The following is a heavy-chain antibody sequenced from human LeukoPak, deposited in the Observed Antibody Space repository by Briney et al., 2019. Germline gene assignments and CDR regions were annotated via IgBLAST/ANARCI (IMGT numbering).Heavy chain of an antibody. CDR3: ARGRRGYCSGDSCLEYFQH. Sequence: ASVKVSCKASGYTFTSYDINWVRQATGQGLAWMGWMNPNSGNTGYAQKFQGRVTITRSTSISTAYMELSSLRSEDTAVYYCARGRRGYCSGDSCLEYFQHWGQGTLVTVSS. J-gene: IGHJ1*01. V-gene: IGHV1-8*03. CDR2: MNPNSGNT. D-gene: IGHD2-15*01. CDR1: GYTFTSYD.